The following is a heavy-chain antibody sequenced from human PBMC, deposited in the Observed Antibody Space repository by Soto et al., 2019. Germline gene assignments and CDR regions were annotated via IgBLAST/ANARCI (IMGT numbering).Heavy chain of an antibody. D-gene: IGHD2-21*01. CDR2: ISAYNGNT. V-gene: IGHV1-18*01. J-gene: IGHJ3*02. CDR1: GYTFTSYG. CDR3: ARVEVVPDAFDI. Sequence: ASVKVSCKASGYTFTSYGISLVRQAPGQGLEWMGWISAYNGNTNYAQKLQGRVTMTTDTSTSTAYMELRSLRSDDTAVYYCARVEVVPDAFDIWGQGTMVTVSS.